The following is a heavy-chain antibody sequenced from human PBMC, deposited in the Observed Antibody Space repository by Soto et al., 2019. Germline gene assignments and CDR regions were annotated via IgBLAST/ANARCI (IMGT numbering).Heavy chain of an antibody. D-gene: IGHD6-19*01. Sequence: GGSLRLSCAASGFTFSSYAMSWVRQAPGKGLEWVSAISGSGGSTYYADSVKGRFTISRDNSKNTLYLQMNSLRAEDTAVYYCAKVTVPPILAVAGGATPFFFSDPWGQGTLVTVSS. CDR2: ISGSGGST. J-gene: IGHJ5*02. CDR1: GFTFSSYA. CDR3: AKVTVPPILAVAGGATPFFFSDP. V-gene: IGHV3-23*01.